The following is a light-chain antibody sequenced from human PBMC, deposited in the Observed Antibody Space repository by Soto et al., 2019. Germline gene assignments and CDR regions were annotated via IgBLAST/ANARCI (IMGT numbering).Light chain of an antibody. V-gene: IGKV3-20*01. Sequence: EIVMTQSPATLSLSPGERATLSCGASQSFTSNYLAWYQQKPGQAPRLLIYGASTRATGIPDRFSGSGSGTDFTLTISRLEPEDFAVYYCQQYGGSVQTFGQGTKVDNK. CDR1: QSFTSNY. J-gene: IGKJ1*01. CDR2: GAS. CDR3: QQYGGSVQT.